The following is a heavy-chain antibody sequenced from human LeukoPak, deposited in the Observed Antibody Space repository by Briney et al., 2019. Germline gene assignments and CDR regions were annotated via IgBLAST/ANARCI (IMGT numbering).Heavy chain of an antibody. J-gene: IGHJ2*01. D-gene: IGHD2-15*01. CDR1: GYTFTSYY. Sequence: ASLKVSCKASGYTFTSYYMHWVRQAPGQGLEWMGILNPSGGSTSYAQKFQGRVTMTRDMSTSTVYMELSSLRSEDTAVYYCARCDHFEVAAKRDWYFDLWGRGTLVTVSS. V-gene: IGHV1-46*01. CDR2: LNPSGGST. CDR3: ARCDHFEVAAKRDWYFDL.